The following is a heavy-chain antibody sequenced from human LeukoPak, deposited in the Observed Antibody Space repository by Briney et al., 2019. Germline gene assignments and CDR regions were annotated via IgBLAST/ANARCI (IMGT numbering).Heavy chain of an antibody. V-gene: IGHV3-66*02. D-gene: IGHD2-2*01. CDR2: IYSGGST. J-gene: IGHJ4*02. CDR1: GFTVSSNY. CDR3: ARSIVPLDYFDY. Sequence: GGSLRLSCAASGFTVSSNYMSWVRQAPGKGLEWVSVIYSGGSTYYADSVKGRFTISRDNSKNTPYLQMNSLRAEDTAVYYCARSIVPLDYFDYWGQGTLVTVSS.